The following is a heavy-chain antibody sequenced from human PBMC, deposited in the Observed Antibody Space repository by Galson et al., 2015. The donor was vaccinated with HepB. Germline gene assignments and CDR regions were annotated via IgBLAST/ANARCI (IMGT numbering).Heavy chain of an antibody. V-gene: IGHV3-49*04. CDR1: GFTFRDYA. J-gene: IGHJ6*02. Sequence: SLRLSCAASGFTFRDYAMTWVRQAPGKGLEWVGIIRSRVYGGTIQYGASVKGRFIISRDDSKSIVYLQMNSLKTEDTAVYYCAVTTYYYYGMDVWGQGTTVTVSS. CDR3: AVTTYYYYGMDV. D-gene: IGHD4-17*01. CDR2: IRSRVYGGTI.